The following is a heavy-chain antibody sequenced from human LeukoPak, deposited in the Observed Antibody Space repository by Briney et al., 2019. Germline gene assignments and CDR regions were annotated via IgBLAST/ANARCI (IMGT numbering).Heavy chain of an antibody. CDR3: ARDLAVAGLYYFDY. V-gene: IGHV4-61*01. CDR2: IYYSGST. Sequence: PSETLSLTCTVSGGSVSSGSYYWSWIRQPPGKGLEWIGYIYYSGSTNYNPSLKSRVTISVDTSKNQFSLKLSSVTAADTAVYYCARDLAVAGLYYFDYWGQGTLVTVSS. D-gene: IGHD6-19*01. CDR1: GGSVSSGSYY. J-gene: IGHJ4*02.